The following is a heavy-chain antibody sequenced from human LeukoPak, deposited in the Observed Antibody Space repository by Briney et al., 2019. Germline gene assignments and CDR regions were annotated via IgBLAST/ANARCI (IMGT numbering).Heavy chain of an antibody. V-gene: IGHV3-23*01. D-gene: IGHD3-22*01. CDR3: AKDTVYYDSSGYHR. J-gene: IGHJ5*02. CDR1: GFTFSSNG. CDR2: ISGSGGST. Sequence: GGTLRFSCAASGFTFSSNGMSWVRQAPGKGLEWVSAISGSGGSTYYADSVKGRFTISRDNSKNTLYLQMNSLRAEDTAVYYCAKDTVYYDSSGYHRWGQGTLVTVSS.